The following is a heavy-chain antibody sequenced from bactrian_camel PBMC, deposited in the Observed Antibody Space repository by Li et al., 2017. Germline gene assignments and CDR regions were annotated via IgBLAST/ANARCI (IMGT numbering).Heavy chain of an antibody. J-gene: IGHJ6*01. V-gene: IGHV3S55*01. CDR3: AARPFCLGRFGGLSGLIEDRYNS. Sequence: HVQLVESGGGSVQAGGSLMLSCSASGYTADCMGWFRQAPGKEREGVAEIGIDGSTSYRDSVKGRFTISRDNAKNTLYLQMNDLKPEDTAMYYCAARPFCLGRFGGLSGLIEDRYNSWGQGTQVTVS. CDR1: GYTADC. D-gene: IGHD5*01. CDR2: IGIDGST.